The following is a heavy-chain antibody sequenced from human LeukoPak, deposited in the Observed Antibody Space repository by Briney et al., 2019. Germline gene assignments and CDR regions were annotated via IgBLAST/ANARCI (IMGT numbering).Heavy chain of an antibody. V-gene: IGHV3-11*01. CDR2: ISSSGSTI. J-gene: IGHJ4*02. Sequence: PGGSLRLSCAASGFTFSDYYMSWIRQAPGKGLEWVSYISSSGSTIYYADSVKGRFTISRDNAKNSLYLQMNSLRAEDTAVYYCARHNYYGSGSYRGPYYFDYWGQGTLVTVSS. D-gene: IGHD3-10*01. CDR1: GFTFSDYY. CDR3: ARHNYYGSGSYRGPYYFDY.